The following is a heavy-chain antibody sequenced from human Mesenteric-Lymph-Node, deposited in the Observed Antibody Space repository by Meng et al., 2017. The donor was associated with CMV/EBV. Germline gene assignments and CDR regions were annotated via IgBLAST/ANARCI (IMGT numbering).Heavy chain of an antibody. Sequence: GESLKISCAASGLTFSSYSMNWVRQAPGKGLEWVSFISGSSDSIHYADSLKGRFTISRDNAKNSLYLQMNSLRAEDTAVYYCARRVATGDVWGQGTTATVSS. D-gene: IGHD2-15*01. CDR1: GLTFSSYS. CDR3: ARRVATGDV. CDR2: ISGSSDSI. V-gene: IGHV3-21*01. J-gene: IGHJ6*02.